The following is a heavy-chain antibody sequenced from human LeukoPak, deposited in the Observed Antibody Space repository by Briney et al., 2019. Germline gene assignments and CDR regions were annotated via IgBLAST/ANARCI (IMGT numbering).Heavy chain of an antibody. CDR2: ISGSGGST. J-gene: IGHJ3*02. Sequence: GGSLRLSCAASGFTFSSYAMSWVRQAPGKGLEWVSAISGSGGSTYYADSVKGRFTISRDNSKNTLYLQMNSLGAEDTAVYYCAKTRSGSSWPDAFDIWGQGTMVTVSS. D-gene: IGHD6-13*01. CDR3: AKTRSGSSWPDAFDI. CDR1: GFTFSSYA. V-gene: IGHV3-23*01.